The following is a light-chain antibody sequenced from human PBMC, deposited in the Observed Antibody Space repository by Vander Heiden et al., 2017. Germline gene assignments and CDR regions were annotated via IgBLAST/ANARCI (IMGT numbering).Light chain of an antibody. J-gene: IGKJ1*01. CDR3: HQSYSTQT. CDR2: AAS. Sequence: DIQMTQSPSSLSASVGDRVTITCRASQSISSYLNWYKQKPGKAPKLLIYAASTLQSGVPSRFSGSGSGTDFTLTISSLQPEDFATYYCHQSYSTQTFGQGTKVEIK. CDR1: QSISSY. V-gene: IGKV1-39*01.